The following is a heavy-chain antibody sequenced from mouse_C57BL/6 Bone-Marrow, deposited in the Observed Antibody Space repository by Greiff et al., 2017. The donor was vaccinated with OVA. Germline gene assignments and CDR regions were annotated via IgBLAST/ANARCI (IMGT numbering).Heavy chain of an antibody. Sequence: EVKLMESGGGLVQPGGSLKLSCAASGFTFSDYYMYWVRQTPEKRLEWVAYISNGGGSTYYPDTVKGRFTISRDNAKNTLYLQMSRLKSEDTAMYYCARLFITTVVATADYWGQGTSVTVSS. CDR1: GFTFSDYY. V-gene: IGHV5-12*01. CDR2: ISNGGGST. CDR3: ARLFITTVVATADY. J-gene: IGHJ4*01. D-gene: IGHD1-1*01.